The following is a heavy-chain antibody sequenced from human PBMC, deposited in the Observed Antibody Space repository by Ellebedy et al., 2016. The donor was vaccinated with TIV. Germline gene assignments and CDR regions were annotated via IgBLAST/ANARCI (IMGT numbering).Heavy chain of an antibody. V-gene: IGHV4-34*01. D-gene: IGHD2-21*02. CDR1: GGSFSGYY. Sequence: SETLSLTCAVYGGSFSGYYWSWIRQPPGKGLEWIGEINHSGSTNYNPSLKSRVTISVDTSKNQFSLKLSSATAADTAVYYCAAAYCGGDCLPVPSFLDYWGQGTLVTVSS. CDR3: AAAYCGGDCLPVPSFLDY. CDR2: INHSGST. J-gene: IGHJ4*02.